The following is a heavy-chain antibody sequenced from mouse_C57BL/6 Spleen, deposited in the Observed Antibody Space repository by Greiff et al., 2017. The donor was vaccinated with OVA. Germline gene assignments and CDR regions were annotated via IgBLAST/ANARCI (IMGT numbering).Heavy chain of an antibody. J-gene: IGHJ1*03. CDR3: ARGDYYGSSYYWYFDV. CDR2: INPGSGGT. Sequence: LEESGAELVRPGTSVKVSCKASGYAFTNYLIEWVKQRPGQGLEWIGVINPGSGGTNYNEKFKGKATLTADKSSSTAYMQLSSLTSEDSAVYFCARGDYYGSSYYWYFDVWGTGTTVTVSS. CDR1: GYAFTNYL. V-gene: IGHV1-54*01. D-gene: IGHD1-1*01.